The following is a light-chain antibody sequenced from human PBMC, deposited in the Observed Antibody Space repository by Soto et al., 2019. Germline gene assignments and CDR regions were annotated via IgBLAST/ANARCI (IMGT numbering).Light chain of an antibody. CDR2: ASS. V-gene: IGKV1-12*01. CDR1: QVILSW. CDR3: QQANSSPLP. Sequence: DIQMTQSPSSVSASVGDRVTITCRASQVILSWLAWYQQKPGEAPRLLIYASSNLQSGVPSRFSGSGSGTDFTLNIRSLQPEDFATYYCQQANSSPLPFGPGTRLDIK. J-gene: IGKJ3*01.